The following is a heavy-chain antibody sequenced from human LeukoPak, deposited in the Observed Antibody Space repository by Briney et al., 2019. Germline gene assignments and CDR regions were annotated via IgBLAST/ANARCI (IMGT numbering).Heavy chain of an antibody. CDR1: GFTSSSYW. V-gene: IGHV3-7*01. CDR3: ARDRGYDFWSGYYTLYYYYYYMDV. CDR2: IKQDGSEK. D-gene: IGHD3-3*01. Sequence: GGSLRLSCAASGFTSSSYWMSWVRQAPGKGLEWVANIKQDGSEKYYVDSVKGRFTISRDNAENSLYLQMNSLRAEDTAVYYCARDRGYDFWSGYYTLYYYYYYMDVWGKGTTVTVSS. J-gene: IGHJ6*03.